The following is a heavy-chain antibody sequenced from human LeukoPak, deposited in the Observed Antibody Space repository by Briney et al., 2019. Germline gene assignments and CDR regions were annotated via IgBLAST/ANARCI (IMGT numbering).Heavy chain of an antibody. CDR3: ARRDVGATIDY. V-gene: IGHV4-39*01. D-gene: IGHD1-26*01. J-gene: IGHJ4*02. CDR2: ILYTGRT. CDR1: GDSVSSSRFY. Sequence: SETLSLTCTVSGDSVSSSRFYWAWIRQPPGKGLEWIGSILYTGRTFYNPSLKSRVTISVDTSKNQLSLRLGSVTASDTAVYYCARRDVGATIDYWGQGTLVTVSS.